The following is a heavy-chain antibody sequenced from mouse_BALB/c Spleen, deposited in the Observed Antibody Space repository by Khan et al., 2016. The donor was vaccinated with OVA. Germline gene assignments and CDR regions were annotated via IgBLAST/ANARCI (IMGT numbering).Heavy chain of an antibody. CDR3: ARSGYGNPFAY. Sequence: QVQLKQSGAELVKPGTSVKISCKASGYTFTSYYMYWVKQRPGQGLEWIGGINPNNGDSNFNEKFKSKATLTVDKSSSTAYMQPGILTSEDSAVYYCARSGYGNPFAYWGQGTLVTVSA. CDR1: GYTFTSYY. V-gene: IGHV1S81*02. D-gene: IGHD2-1*01. CDR2: INPNNGDS. J-gene: IGHJ3*01.